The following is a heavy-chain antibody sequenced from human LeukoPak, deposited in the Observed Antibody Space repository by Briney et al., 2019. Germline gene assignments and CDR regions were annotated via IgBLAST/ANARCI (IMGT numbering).Heavy chain of an antibody. V-gene: IGHV4-4*07. CDR1: GGSISSYY. J-gene: IGHJ4*02. CDR2: IYTSGST. CDR3: ARWYCSSTSCYTGDYFDY. D-gene: IGHD2-2*02. Sequence: SETLSLTCTVSGGSISSYYWSWIRQPAGKGLEWIGRIYTSGSTNYNPSLKSRVTMSVDTSKNQFSLKLSSVTAADTAVYYCARWYCSSTSCYTGDYFDYWGQGTLVTVSS.